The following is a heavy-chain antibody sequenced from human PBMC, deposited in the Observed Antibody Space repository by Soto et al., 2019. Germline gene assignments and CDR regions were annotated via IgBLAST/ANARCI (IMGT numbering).Heavy chain of an antibody. CDR1: GYSFTSYW. CDR2: IYPGDSDT. Sequence: AESLKISCQGSGYSFTSYWIGWVLQRPGKRLEWMGIIYPGDSDTRYSTSFQGQVTISADKSISTAYLQWSSLKASDTAMYYCARHIGPRVVVPAATFDPWGQGTLVTVS. D-gene: IGHD2-2*01. CDR3: ARHIGPRVVVPAATFDP. V-gene: IGHV5-51*01. J-gene: IGHJ5*02.